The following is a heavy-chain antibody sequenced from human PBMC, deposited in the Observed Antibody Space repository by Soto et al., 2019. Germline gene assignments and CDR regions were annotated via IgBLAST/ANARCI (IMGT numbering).Heavy chain of an antibody. Sequence: ASVKVSCKASGYMFTKSAVHWVRQAPGQRLEWMGWISGDSGNTKYSPKLQDRVTITRDTSASTAYMELSSLRSEDTALYYCARDGVAAGNINFDYWGQGTLVTVSS. V-gene: IGHV1-3*01. J-gene: IGHJ4*01. D-gene: IGHD6-19*01. CDR1: GYMFTKSA. CDR2: ISGDSGNT. CDR3: ARDGVAAGNINFDY.